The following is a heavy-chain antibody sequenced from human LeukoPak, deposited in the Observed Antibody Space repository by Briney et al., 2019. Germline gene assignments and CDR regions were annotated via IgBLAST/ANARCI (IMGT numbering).Heavy chain of an antibody. Sequence: GGSLRLSCAASGFTFSSYWMHWVRQAPGKGLVWVSRINSDGSSTRYADSVKGRFTISRDNAKNTLYLQMNSLRAEDTAVYYCARASSGWSLFDYWGQGTLVTVSS. D-gene: IGHD6-19*01. CDR1: GFTFSSYW. J-gene: IGHJ4*02. CDR3: ARASSGWSLFDY. CDR2: INSDGSST. V-gene: IGHV3-74*01.